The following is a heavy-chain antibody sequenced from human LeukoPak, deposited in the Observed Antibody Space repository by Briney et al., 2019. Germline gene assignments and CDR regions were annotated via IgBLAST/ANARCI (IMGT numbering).Heavy chain of an antibody. D-gene: IGHD2-2*01. CDR1: GXSFTSYC. V-gene: IGHV5-51*01. CDR2: IYPGDSDT. Sequence: GESLKISFKGSGXSFTSYCIGWVRQMPGKGLEWMWIIYPGDSDTRYSPSFQGQVTISADKSISTAYLQWSSLKASDTAMYYCARQYCSSTSCYADYYYGMDVWGQGTTVTVSS. CDR3: ARQYCSSTSCYADYYYGMDV. J-gene: IGHJ6*02.